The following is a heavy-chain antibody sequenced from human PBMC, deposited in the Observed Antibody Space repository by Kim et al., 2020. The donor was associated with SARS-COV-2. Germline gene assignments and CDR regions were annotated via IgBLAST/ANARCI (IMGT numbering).Heavy chain of an antibody. CDR3: ARDAGWRDDG. D-gene: IGHD2-15*01. J-gene: IGHJ4*02. CDR1: GFTLRSYG. Sequence: GGSLRLSCALSGFTLRSYGLNWVRQAPGKGLEWVSYITSSGSSLHYADAVKGRFTISRDIAKSSLYLQMNSLRAEDTAVYYCARDAGWRDDGWGQGTLVT. V-gene: IGHV3-48*03. CDR2: ITSSGSSL.